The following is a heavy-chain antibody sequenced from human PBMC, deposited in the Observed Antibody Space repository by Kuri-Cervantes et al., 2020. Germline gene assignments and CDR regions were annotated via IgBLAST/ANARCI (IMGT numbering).Heavy chain of an antibody. J-gene: IGHJ6*02. V-gene: IGHV3-11*06. CDR3: ARDGAGSWYADYYYGMDV. D-gene: IGHD6-13*01. CDR2: ISSSSSYI. Sequence: LSLTCAASGFTFSDYYMSWIRQAPGKGLEWVSSISSSSSYIYYADSVKGRFTISRDNAKNSLYLQMNSLRAEDTAVYYCARDGAGSWYADYYYGMDVWGQGTTVTVSS. CDR1: GFTFSDYY.